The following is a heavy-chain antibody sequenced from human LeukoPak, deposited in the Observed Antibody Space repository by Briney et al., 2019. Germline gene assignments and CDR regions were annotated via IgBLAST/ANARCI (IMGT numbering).Heavy chain of an antibody. J-gene: IGHJ4*02. D-gene: IGHD3-10*01. CDR1: GFTFSSYS. Sequence: GGSLRLSCAVSGFTFSSYSMNWVRQAPGKGLEWVTSISSSSSYIYYADSVKGRFTIYRDNAKNSLYLQMNSLRAEDTAVYYCARGGGDRADYWGQGTLVTVSS. V-gene: IGHV3-21*01. CDR3: ARGGGDRADY. CDR2: ISSSSSYI.